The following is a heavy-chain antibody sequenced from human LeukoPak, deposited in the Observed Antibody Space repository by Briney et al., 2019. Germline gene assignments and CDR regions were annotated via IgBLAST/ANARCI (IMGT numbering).Heavy chain of an antibody. J-gene: IGHJ4*02. Sequence: ASVKVSFKASGYSFIGYYIHWVRQATGQELDWMAWINPKNGDRKYAQKFQGRVTLTRDTSISTAYMELSSLRSDDTAIYYCARDPSNTYYYDSWGQGTLVTVS. D-gene: IGHD3-22*01. V-gene: IGHV1-2*02. CDR3: ARDPSNTYYYDS. CDR2: INPKNGDR. CDR1: GYSFIGYY.